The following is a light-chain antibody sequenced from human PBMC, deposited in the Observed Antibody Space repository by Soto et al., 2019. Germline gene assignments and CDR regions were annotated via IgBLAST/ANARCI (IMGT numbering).Light chain of an antibody. CDR1: QSVSSN. V-gene: IGKV3-15*01. J-gene: IGKJ5*01. CDR2: DAS. CDR3: QQYHNWPIT. Sequence: EIVMTQSPATLAVSPGERATFSCRAGQSVSSNLAWHQQKPGQAPRILMYDASTRATGIPARFSGSGSGTEFTLTISSLQSEDFAVYYCQQYHNWPITFGQGTRLEIK.